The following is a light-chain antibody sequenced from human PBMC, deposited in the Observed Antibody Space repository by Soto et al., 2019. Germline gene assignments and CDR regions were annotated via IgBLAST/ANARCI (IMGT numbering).Light chain of an antibody. CDR2: EVI. Sequence: QAALTQPASVSGSPGESITISCTGTSSDVGDYNYVSWYQQHPGKAPKLMIYEVINRPSGVSNRFSGYKSGNTASLTISGLQAEDEADYYCSSYTSSSVVVFGGGTKLTVL. J-gene: IGLJ2*01. CDR1: SSDVGDYNY. CDR3: SSYTSSSVVV. V-gene: IGLV2-14*01.